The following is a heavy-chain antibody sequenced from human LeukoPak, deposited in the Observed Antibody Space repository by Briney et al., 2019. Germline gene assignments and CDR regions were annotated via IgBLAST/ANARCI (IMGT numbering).Heavy chain of an antibody. CDR3: APRRGYSGYDFWFDP. V-gene: IGHV3-11*01. J-gene: IGHJ5*02. D-gene: IGHD5-12*01. Sequence: GGSLRLSWAAARFTFSDYYMSWIRQAQGKGLEWVSYISSSGSTIYYADSVKGRFTISRDNAKNSLYLQMNSLRAEDTAVYYCAPRRGYSGYDFWFDPWGQGTLVTVSS. CDR1: RFTFSDYY. CDR2: ISSSGSTI.